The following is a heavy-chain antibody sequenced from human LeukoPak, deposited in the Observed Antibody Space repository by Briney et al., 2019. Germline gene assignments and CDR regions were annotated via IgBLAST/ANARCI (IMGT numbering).Heavy chain of an antibody. CDR2: INAYNGNT. J-gene: IGHJ4*02. Sequence: ASVNVSCKASGYTFTSYGISWVRPAPGQGLEWMGWINAYNGNTNYAQKLQGRVTMTTDTSTSTAYMEMRRLRSEDAAVYYCAGHQESMVYWGQGPLVTVSS. V-gene: IGHV1-18*01. CDR3: AGHQESMVY. D-gene: IGHD3-10*01. CDR1: GYTFTSYG.